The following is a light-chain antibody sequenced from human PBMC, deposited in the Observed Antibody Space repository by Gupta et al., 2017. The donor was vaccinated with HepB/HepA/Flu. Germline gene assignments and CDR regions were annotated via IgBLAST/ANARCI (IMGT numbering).Light chain of an antibody. CDR1: QSGRNY. CDR3: QQRRNGHT. Sequence: EIVFIQSPGSLSFSPGERSTLSCRASQSGRNYVAWYQQKPGQATRLLIYDASNRATGIPGRLSGIGSGTDFNLTIRSLEPEDSAVYYCQQRRNGHTFGQGTRLEI. CDR2: DAS. J-gene: IGKJ5*01. V-gene: IGKV3-11*01.